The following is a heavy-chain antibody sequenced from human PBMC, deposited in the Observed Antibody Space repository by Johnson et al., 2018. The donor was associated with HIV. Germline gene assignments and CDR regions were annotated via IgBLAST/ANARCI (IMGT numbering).Heavy chain of an antibody. CDR1: GFNFNHAW. J-gene: IGHJ3*02. CDR2: IISERDGGTT. V-gene: IGHV3-15*01. Sequence: VQLVESGGGLVKPGKSLRLSCEASGFNFNHAWMSWVRQAPGKGLEWVGRIISERDGGTTDYSAPVKDRFTISRDDSTNTLYLQMNSLKIEDTAVYYCDTDLFSLILEDDAFDTWGQGTMVTVSS. CDR3: DTDLFSLILEDDAFDT.